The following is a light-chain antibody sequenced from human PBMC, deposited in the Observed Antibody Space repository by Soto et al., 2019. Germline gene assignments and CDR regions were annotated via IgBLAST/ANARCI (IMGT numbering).Light chain of an antibody. J-gene: IGKJ2*01. CDR1: QVIPAY. Sequence: DLQLTQSPSSLSASVGDRVTITFRASQVIPAYLNWYQQKPGKAPKLVVYDKSNLEIGVPSRFGGGGLGTDFTFTITGLQSEDSATYYCQQYESLPYTFGQGTKL. V-gene: IGKV1-33*01. CDR2: DKS. CDR3: QQYESLPYT.